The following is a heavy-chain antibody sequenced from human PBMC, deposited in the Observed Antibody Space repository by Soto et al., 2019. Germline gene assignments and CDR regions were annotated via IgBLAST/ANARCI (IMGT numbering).Heavy chain of an antibody. V-gene: IGHV1-69*13. J-gene: IGHJ6*02. CDR2: VIPIFGTA. D-gene: IGHD3-10*01. Sequence: SVKVSCKASGGTFSSYAISWVRQAPGQGLEWMGGVIPIFGTANYPQKFQGRLTITADEATNTAHMELNSLRSDDTAVYYCARPPAITHQYDYGLAVWGQGTTVTVSS. CDR1: GGTFSSYA. CDR3: ARPPAITHQYDYGLAV.